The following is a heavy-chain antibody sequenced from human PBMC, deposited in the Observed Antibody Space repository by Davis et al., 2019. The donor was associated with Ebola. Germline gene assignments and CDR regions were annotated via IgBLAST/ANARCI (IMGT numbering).Heavy chain of an antibody. Sequence: GESLKISCAASGFTFNKYWMHWVRQAPGKGLVYVSRISSDGGITSYADSVKGRFTISRDNAKSTLYLQMNSLRDEDTAVYYCARGTHYAHDYWGQGTLVTVSS. CDR1: GFTFNKYW. J-gene: IGHJ4*02. V-gene: IGHV3-74*01. CDR2: ISSDGGIT. CDR3: ARGTHYAHDY. D-gene: IGHD2-2*01.